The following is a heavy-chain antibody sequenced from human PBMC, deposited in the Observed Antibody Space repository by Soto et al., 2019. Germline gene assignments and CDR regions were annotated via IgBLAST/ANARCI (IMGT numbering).Heavy chain of an antibody. CDR2: SSPSGGTT. Sequence: GGSLRLSCSGAGFIFSDYAMSCVSQAPGKGLERVSASSPSGGTTYYADSVNGRFTISVDNSKNTLYVQMNSLRAEDTAVYYCAKDIRNYECGSNGYSSPCMEGGGQAITVIVAS. CDR1: GFIFSDYA. J-gene: IGHJ6*01. CDR3: AKDIRNYECGSNGYSSPCMEG. D-gene: IGHD2-21*01. V-gene: IGHV3-23*01.